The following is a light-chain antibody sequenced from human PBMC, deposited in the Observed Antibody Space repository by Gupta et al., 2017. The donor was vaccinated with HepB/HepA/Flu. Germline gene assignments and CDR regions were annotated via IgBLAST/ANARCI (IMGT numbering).Light chain of an antibody. V-gene: IGLV7-43*01. J-gene: IGLJ3*02. Sequence: TVVTQEPSLTVSPGGTVTLTCAFNTGAVTNGFYPSWFQQKPGQAPRALIYTTKSKPSWTPARFSGSLLGGKAALTLSGVQTEDEDDYYCLLFYGGAWVFGGGTKLTVL. CDR1: TGAVTNGFY. CDR2: TTK. CDR3: LLFYGGAWV.